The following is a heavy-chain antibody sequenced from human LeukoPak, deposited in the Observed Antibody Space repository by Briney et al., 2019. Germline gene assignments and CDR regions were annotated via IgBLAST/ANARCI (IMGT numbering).Heavy chain of an antibody. Sequence: GATVKVSCEASGYTFTGYYMHWVRQAPGQGLEWMGWINPNTGETNSAQKFQGRVTMTRDTTINTAYMELTRLTSGDTAVYYCASYPRYSSTPPFDYWGQGTLVTVSS. CDR3: ASYPRYSSTPPFDY. D-gene: IGHD2-2*01. CDR2: INPNTGET. V-gene: IGHV1-2*02. CDR1: GYTFTGYY. J-gene: IGHJ4*02.